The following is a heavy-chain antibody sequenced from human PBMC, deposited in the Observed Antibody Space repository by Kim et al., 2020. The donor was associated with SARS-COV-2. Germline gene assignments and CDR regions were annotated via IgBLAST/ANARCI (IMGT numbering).Heavy chain of an antibody. CDR2: IYYSGST. V-gene: IGHV4-39*01. CDR1: GGSISSSSYY. D-gene: IGHD2-15*01. CDR3: ARHIVVVVAAEDSYFDY. J-gene: IGHJ4*02. Sequence: SETLSLTCTVSGGSISSSSYYWGWIRQPPGKGLEWIGSIYYSGSTYYNPSLKSRVTISVDTSKNQFSLKLSSVTAADTAVYYCARHIVVVVAAEDSYFDYWGQGTLVTVSS.